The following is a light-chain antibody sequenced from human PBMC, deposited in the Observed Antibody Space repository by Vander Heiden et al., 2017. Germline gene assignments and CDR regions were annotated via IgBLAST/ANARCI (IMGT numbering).Light chain of an antibody. J-gene: IGKJ4*01. CDR3: QQRSNWPLT. V-gene: IGKV3-11*01. CDR1: QSVSSY. CDR2: DAS. Sequence: EIVLTQYPATLSLSPVERATLSCRASQSVSSYLAWYQQKPGQAPRLLVYDASNRATGIPARFSGSGSGTDFTLTISSLDPEDFAVYYCQQRSNWPLTFGGGTKVEIK.